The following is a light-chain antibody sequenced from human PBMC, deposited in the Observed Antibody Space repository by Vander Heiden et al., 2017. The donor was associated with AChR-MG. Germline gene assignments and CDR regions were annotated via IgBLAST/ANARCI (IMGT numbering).Light chain of an antibody. CDR1: QSVTGTY. V-gene: IGKV3-20*01. CDR2: GAS. Sequence: EIVLTQSPGTLSLSPGDRATLSCRASQSVTGTYLAWYQQKPGQAPRLLIYGASSRATGIPGRFSGSGSGTDFTLTISRLEPEDFAVYYCQQDGFSPYTFGQGTKLDI. J-gene: IGKJ2*01. CDR3: QQDGFSPYT.